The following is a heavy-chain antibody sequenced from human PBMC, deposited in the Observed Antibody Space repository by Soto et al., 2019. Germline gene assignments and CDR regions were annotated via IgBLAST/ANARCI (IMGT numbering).Heavy chain of an antibody. V-gene: IGHV1-46*01. Sequence: ASVKVSCKASGYIFTAYSMHWVRQAPGQGLEWMGVVNPSGGSTNYAQKFQGRITMTRDTSTSTVYMDLSSLTSEDTAVYYCAREENCSDGICYSEYFQRWGQG. CDR2: VNPSGGST. D-gene: IGHD2-15*01. J-gene: IGHJ1*01. CDR1: GYIFTAYS. CDR3: AREENCSDGICYSEYFQR.